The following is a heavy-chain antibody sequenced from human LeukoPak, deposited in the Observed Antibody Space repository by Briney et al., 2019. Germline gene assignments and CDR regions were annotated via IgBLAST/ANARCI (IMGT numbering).Heavy chain of an antibody. V-gene: IGHV1-18*01. Sequence: GAAVKVSCKASGYTFTSYGISWVRQAPGQGLEWMGWISAYNGNTNYAQKLQGRVTMTTDTSTSPAYMDLRSMRSDDTAVYYCARETPNGGSYQPFDFWGQGTLVTVSS. CDR1: GYTFTSYG. J-gene: IGHJ4*02. D-gene: IGHD1-26*01. CDR2: ISAYNGNT. CDR3: ARETPNGGSYQPFDF.